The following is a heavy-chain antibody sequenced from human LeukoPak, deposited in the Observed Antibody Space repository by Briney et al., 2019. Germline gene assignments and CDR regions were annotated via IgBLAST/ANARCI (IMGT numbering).Heavy chain of an antibody. V-gene: IGHV1-69*13. J-gene: IGHJ6*04. D-gene: IGHD3-9*01. CDR3: ARANYDILTGYRHYYYGMDV. CDR1: GGTFSSYA. CDR2: IIPIFGTA. Sequence: ASVKVSCKASGGTFSSYAISWVRQAPGQGHEWMGGIIPIFGTANYAQKFQGRVTITADESTSTAYMELSSLRSEDTAVYYCARANYDILTGYRHYYYGMDVWGKGTTVTVSS.